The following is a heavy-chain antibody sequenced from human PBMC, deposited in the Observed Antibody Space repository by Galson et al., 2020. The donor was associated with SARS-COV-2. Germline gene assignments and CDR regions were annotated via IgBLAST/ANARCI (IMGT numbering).Heavy chain of an antibody. CDR3: ARSRNWKFPFFDF. V-gene: IGHV2-5*02. CDR2: IFWVDNP. D-gene: IGHD1-20*01. J-gene: IGHJ4*02. CDR1: GISLTTSGVS. Sequence: SGPTLVKSTQTLTLTCTFSGISLTTSGVSVGWIRQSTGKTTGWTALIFWVDNPHYSPTLNTRLTISKDTSKNQVVLTMTNMDPVDTGTYPCARSRNWKFPFFDFWGPGALVTVSS.